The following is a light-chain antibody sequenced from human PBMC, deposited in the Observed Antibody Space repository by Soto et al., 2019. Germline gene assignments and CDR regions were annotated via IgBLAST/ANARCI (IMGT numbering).Light chain of an antibody. CDR3: QQYNNWPRT. V-gene: IGKV3-15*01. Sequence: IVMSQLAAALSVSPGERVTLSCRASQSFTSNLAWYQRKPGQAPRLLIYGASTRATDIPDRFSGSGSGTEFTLTISSLQSEDLAVYYCQQYNNWPRTFGQGTRLEIK. CDR1: QSFTSN. J-gene: IGKJ5*01. CDR2: GAS.